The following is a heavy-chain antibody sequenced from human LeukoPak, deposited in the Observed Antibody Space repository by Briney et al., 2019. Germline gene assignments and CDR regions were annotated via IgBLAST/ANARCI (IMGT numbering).Heavy chain of an antibody. J-gene: IGHJ1*01. CDR1: GFTLSTNA. CDR2: ISGSGAST. CDR3: AKDVGKWEAVGGGEWWGG. V-gene: IGHV3-23*01. D-gene: IGHD1-26*01. Sequence: GGSLRLSCLTSGFTLSTNAMSWVRQAPGKGLEWISGISGSGASTYYADSVKGRFTISRDDSRNTLYLQMNSLRGDDTAVCYCAKDVGKWEAVGGGEWWGGGGLGT.